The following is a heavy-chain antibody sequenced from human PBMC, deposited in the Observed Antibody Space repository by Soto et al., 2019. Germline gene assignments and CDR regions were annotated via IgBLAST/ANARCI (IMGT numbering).Heavy chain of an antibody. Sequence: QLQLQESGPGLVKPSETLSLTCTVSGGSISSSSYYWGWIRQPPGKGLEWIGSIYYSGSTYYNPSLKSRVTISVDTSKNQFSLKLSSVTAADTAVYYCATESLGGSSGRNWFDPWGQGTLVTVSS. CDR1: GGSISSSSYY. D-gene: IGHD6-19*01. V-gene: IGHV4-39*01. J-gene: IGHJ5*02. CDR3: ATESLGGSSGRNWFDP. CDR2: IYYSGST.